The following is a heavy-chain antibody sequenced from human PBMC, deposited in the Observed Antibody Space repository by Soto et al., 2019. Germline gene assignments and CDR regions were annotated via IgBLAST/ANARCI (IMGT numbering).Heavy chain of an antibody. Sequence: QVQLVQSGAEVKKPGASVKVSCKASGYTFTSYAMHWVRQAPGQRLEWMGWINAGNGNTKYSQKFQGRVTITRDTSASTAYMELSSLRSEDTAVYYCARDKGDCSSTSCYEFYYYYYGMDVWGQGTTVTVSS. CDR3: ARDKGDCSSTSCYEFYYYYYGMDV. V-gene: IGHV1-3*01. CDR2: INAGNGNT. J-gene: IGHJ6*02. D-gene: IGHD2-2*01. CDR1: GYTFTSYA.